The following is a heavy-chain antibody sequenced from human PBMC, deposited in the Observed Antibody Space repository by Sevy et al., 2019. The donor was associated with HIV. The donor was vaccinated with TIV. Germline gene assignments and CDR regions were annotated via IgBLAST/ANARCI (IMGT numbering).Heavy chain of an antibody. CDR2: IIPIFGTA. CDR1: GGTFSSYA. D-gene: IGHD7-27*01. CDR3: ASLTGDHFDY. Sequence: ASVKVSCKASGGTFSSYAISWVRQAPGQGLEWMGGIIPIFGTANYAQKFQGRVTITADESTSTAYMELSSLRSEETAVYYCASLTGDHFDYWGQGTLVTVSS. V-gene: IGHV1-69*13. J-gene: IGHJ4*02.